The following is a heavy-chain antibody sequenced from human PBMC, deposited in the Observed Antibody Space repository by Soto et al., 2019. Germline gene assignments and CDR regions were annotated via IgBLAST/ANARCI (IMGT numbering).Heavy chain of an antibody. CDR3: ARVDFGVVNYNWFDP. J-gene: IGHJ5*02. D-gene: IGHD3-3*01. CDR1: GGTFSSYA. Sequence: QVQLVQSGAEVKKPGSSVKVSCKASGGTFSSYAISWVRQAPGQGLEWMGGIIPIFGTANYAQKFQGRVTINADEATRTAYMELSRLSSEDTAVYYCARVDFGVVNYNWFDPWGQGTLVTVSS. CDR2: IIPIFGTA. V-gene: IGHV1-69*01.